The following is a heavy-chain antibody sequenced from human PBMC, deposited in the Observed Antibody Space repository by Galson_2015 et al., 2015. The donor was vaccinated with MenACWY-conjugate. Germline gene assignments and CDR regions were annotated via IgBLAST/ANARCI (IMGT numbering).Heavy chain of an antibody. CDR2: ISVSGGST. V-gene: IGHV3-23*01. CDR3: ASALVVVAAKSTYY. Sequence: SLRLSCAASGFTFSTYWMTWVRQAPGKGLEWVSTISVSGGSTYYADSVKGRFTISRDNFKNTLYLQMNSLRAEDTAVYYCASALVVVAAKSTYYWGQGTLVTVSS. D-gene: IGHD2-15*01. CDR1: GFTFSTYW. J-gene: IGHJ4*02.